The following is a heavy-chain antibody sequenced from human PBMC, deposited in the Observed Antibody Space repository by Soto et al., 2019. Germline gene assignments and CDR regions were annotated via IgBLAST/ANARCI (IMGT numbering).Heavy chain of an antibody. J-gene: IGHJ5*02. V-gene: IGHV1-2*02. D-gene: IGHD3-9*01. CDR1: QCTFTSYD. CDR3: ARRSTTWLNDIKFAP. CDR2: IKTDSGDT. Sequence: VSVQVSCKASQCTFTSYDIYWLRPAPRQDLEWMGWIKTDSGDTKSARNSQGRVTMTRDTSISTAYMELNKLKSADTAVYFCARRSTTWLNDIKFAPWGKGTPVTVSS.